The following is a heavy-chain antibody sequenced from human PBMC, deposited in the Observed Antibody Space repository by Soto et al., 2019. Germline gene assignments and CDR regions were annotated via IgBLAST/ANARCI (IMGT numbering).Heavy chain of an antibody. Sequence: EVQLLESGGGLVQPGGSLRLSCAASGFAFSSYAMSWVRQAPGKGLEWVSSMSGSTSGTYYADAVKGRFTISRDNSNNTLFLHMNRQGADDTAVYYCSKDRGFSGAVDSWGQGALVTVSS. CDR2: MSGSTSGT. D-gene: IGHD3-10*01. J-gene: IGHJ4*02. CDR3: SKDRGFSGAVDS. V-gene: IGHV3-23*01. CDR1: GFAFSSYA.